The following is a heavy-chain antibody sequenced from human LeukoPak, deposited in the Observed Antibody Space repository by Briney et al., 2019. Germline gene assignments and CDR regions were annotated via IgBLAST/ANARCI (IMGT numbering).Heavy chain of an antibody. D-gene: IGHD4-17*01. J-gene: IGHJ4*02. V-gene: IGHV3-21*01. CDR1: GFTFSSYS. CDR2: ISSSSSYI. Sequence: GGSLRLSCAASGFTFSSYSMNWVRQAPGKGLEWVSSISSSSSYIYYADSVKGRFTTSRDNAKNSLYLQMDSLRAEDTAVYYCARDNGPDTVTPEGFDYWGQGTLVTVSS. CDR3: ARDNGPDTVTPEGFDY.